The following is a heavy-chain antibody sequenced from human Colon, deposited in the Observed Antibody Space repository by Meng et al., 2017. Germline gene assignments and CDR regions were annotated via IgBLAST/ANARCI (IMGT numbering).Heavy chain of an antibody. D-gene: IGHD3-10*01. CDR1: GYSFTSYW. V-gene: IGHV5-51*01. J-gene: IGHJ3*02. CDR2: IYPGDSDT. Sequence: GGSLRLSCTGSGYSFTSYWIGWVRQMPGKGLEWMGIIYPGDSDTRYSPSFQGQVTISADKSISTAYLQWSSLKASDTAMYYCASTYYYGSGSYRQNAFDIWGRGPMVPVSS. CDR3: ASTYYYGSGSYRQNAFDI.